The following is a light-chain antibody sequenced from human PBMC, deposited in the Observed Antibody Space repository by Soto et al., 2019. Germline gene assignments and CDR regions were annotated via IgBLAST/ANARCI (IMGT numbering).Light chain of an antibody. CDR2: DVN. CDR1: RSDIGAYNF. CDR3: TSWTTSTTMI. Sequence: SDLTQPASVSGSPGQSITISCTGTRSDIGAYNFVSWYQQHPGEVPKLILYDVNVRPSGVSNRFSGSKSGNTASLTISGLQAKDEADYYCTSWTTSTTMIFGGGTKVTVL. V-gene: IGLV2-14*03. J-gene: IGLJ2*01.